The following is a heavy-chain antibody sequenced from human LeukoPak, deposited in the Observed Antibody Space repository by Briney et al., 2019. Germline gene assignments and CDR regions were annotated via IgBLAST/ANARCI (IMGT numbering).Heavy chain of an antibody. D-gene: IGHD2-2*01. V-gene: IGHV4-34*01. CDR3: ASMLGPASY. CDR1: GGCFSGYY. Sequence: SETLSLTCAVYGGCFSGYYWSWIRQPPGKGLEWIGEINHSGSTNYNPSLKSRVTISVDTSKNQFSLKLSSVTAADTAVYYCASMLGPASYWGQGTLVTVSS. CDR2: INHSGST. J-gene: IGHJ4*02.